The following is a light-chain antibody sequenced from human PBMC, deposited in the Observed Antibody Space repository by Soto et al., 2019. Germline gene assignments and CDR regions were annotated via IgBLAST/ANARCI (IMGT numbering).Light chain of an antibody. CDR3: QQYNDYSWT. J-gene: IGKJ1*01. CDR2: KAS. CDR1: QSISAW. V-gene: IGKV1-5*03. Sequence: DIQMTQSPSTLSASVGDSVSINCRASQSISAWLAWYQQKPGKAPRLLIYKASTLEIGVPSRFSGSGSGTEFTLTISSLQPDDVAIYYCQQYNDYSWTFGQGTQVDIK.